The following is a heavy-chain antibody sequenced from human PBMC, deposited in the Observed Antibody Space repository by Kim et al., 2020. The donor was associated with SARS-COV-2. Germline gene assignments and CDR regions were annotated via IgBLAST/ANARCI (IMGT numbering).Heavy chain of an antibody. CDR2: IYYSGST. CDR3: AREYRQQLDY. D-gene: IGHD6-13*01. CDR1: GGSISSGGYY. Sequence: SETLSLTCTVSGGSISSGGYYWSWIRQHPGKGLEWIGYIYYSGSTYYNPSLKSRVTISVDTSKNQFSLKLSSVTAADTAVYYCAREYRQQLDYWGQGTLVTVSS. V-gene: IGHV4-31*03. J-gene: IGHJ4*02.